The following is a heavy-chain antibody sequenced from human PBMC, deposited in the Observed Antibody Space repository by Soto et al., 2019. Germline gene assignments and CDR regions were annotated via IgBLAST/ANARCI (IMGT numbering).Heavy chain of an antibody. CDR2: IYYSGST. CDR1: GGSISSSSYY. D-gene: IGHD6-13*01. V-gene: IGHV4-39*01. J-gene: IGHJ3*02. Sequence: SETLSLTCTVSGGSISSSSYYWGWIRQPPGKGLEWIGSIYYSGSTYYNPSLKSRVTISVDTSKNQFSLKLSSVTAADTAVYYFARRQQLVPAAFDIWGQGTILTVSS. CDR3: ARRQQLVPAAFDI.